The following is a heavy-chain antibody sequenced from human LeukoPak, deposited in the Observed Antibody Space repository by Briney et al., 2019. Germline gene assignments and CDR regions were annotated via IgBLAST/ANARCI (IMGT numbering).Heavy chain of an antibody. V-gene: IGHV3-30*01. CDR2: ISYDGSIK. Sequence: QPGGSLRLSCAASGFTFSSYAMHWVRQAPGKGLEWVAVISYDGSIKYYADSVKGRFTISRDNSKNTLYLQMNSLRAEDTAVYYCARESVGAKEAFDYWGQGTLVTVSS. CDR3: ARESVGAKEAFDY. J-gene: IGHJ4*02. CDR1: GFTFSSYA. D-gene: IGHD1-26*01.